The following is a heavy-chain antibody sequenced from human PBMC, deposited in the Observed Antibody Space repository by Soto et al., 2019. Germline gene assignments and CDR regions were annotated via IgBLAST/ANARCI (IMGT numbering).Heavy chain of an antibody. CDR1: GGTFSSYA. V-gene: IGHV1-69*06. CDR2: IIPIFGTA. Sequence: SVKVSCKASGGTFSSYAISWVRQAPGQGLEWMGGIIPIFGTANYAQKFQGRVTITADKSTSTAYMELSSLRSEDTAVYYCAGRELLYPNWFDPWGQGTLVTVSS. CDR3: AGRELLYPNWFDP. D-gene: IGHD1-26*01. J-gene: IGHJ5*02.